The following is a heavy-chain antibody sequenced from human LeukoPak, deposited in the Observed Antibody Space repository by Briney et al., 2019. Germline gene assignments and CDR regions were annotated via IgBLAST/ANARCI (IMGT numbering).Heavy chain of an antibody. CDR3: AKEIWPTVTTPGWTYFDY. D-gene: IGHD4-17*01. V-gene: IGHV3-30*02. CDR1: GFTFSSYG. J-gene: IGHJ4*02. Sequence: GGSLRLSCAASGFTFSSYGIHWVRQAPGKGLEWVAFIRYDGSNKYHADSVKGRFTISRDNSKNTVHLQMNSLRAEDTAVYYCAKEIWPTVTTPGWTYFDYWGQGALVTVSS. CDR2: IRYDGSNK.